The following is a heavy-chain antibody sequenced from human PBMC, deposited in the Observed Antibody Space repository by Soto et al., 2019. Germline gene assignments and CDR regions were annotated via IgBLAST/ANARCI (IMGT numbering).Heavy chain of an antibody. V-gene: IGHV3-64D*08. CDR2: ISSNGGST. CDR3: VKALKPTASGSSVFDI. CDR1: GFTFSSYA. Sequence: PWGSRRLSCSASGFTFSSYAMHSVRQAPEKGPEYVSAISSNGGSTYDADSVKGRFTISRDNSKNTLYLQMSSLRPEDTAVYYCVKALKPTASGSSVFDIWGKGTLVNVSS. J-gene: IGHJ3*02. D-gene: IGHD6-13*01.